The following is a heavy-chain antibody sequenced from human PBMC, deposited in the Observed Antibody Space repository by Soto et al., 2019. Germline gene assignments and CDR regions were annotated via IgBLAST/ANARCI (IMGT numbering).Heavy chain of an antibody. D-gene: IGHD3-16*01. CDR3: ASKRRNGYYYRLDV. Sequence: PGGSLRLSCAASGFIFSSYRMNRVRQAPGKGLEWIASICTNRRYIYYADSVEGRFTVSRDNSNNSLYLQMDNLRAEDTAVYYCASKRRNGYYYRLDVWGQGTTVTVSS. CDR1: GFIFSSYR. J-gene: IGHJ6*02. V-gene: IGHV3-21*01. CDR2: ICTNRRYI.